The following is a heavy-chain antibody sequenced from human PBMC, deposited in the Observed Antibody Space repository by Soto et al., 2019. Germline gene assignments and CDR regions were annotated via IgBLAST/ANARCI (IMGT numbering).Heavy chain of an antibody. CDR2: VSYSGST. V-gene: IGHV4-31*02. D-gene: IGHD2-2*01. CDR1: GDSNISGGYY. Sequence: SETLSLTCTVSGDSNISGGYYWTWIRQHPGKGLEWIAYVSYSGSTYSNPSLKSRVAISADTSKNQFSLRLSSVTAADTAVYYCARATPAASVDYWGQGILVTVSS. J-gene: IGHJ4*02. CDR3: ARATPAASVDY.